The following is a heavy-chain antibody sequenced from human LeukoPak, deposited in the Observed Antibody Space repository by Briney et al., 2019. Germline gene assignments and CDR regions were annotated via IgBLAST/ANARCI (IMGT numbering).Heavy chain of an antibody. J-gene: IGHJ4*02. CDR1: GGSISSYY. D-gene: IGHD3-16*01. CDR3: ARVLGTGDFDY. CDR2: IYYSGST. V-gene: IGHV4-59*01. Sequence: KPSETLSLTCTVPGGSISSYYWNWIRQPPEKGLEWIGYIYYSGSTNYNPSLKSRVTISVDTSKNQFSLKLSSVTAADTAVYYCARVLGTGDFDYWGQGTLVTVSS.